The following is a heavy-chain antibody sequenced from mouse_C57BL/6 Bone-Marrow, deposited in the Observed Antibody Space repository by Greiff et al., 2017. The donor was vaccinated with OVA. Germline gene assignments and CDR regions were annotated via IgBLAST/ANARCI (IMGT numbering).Heavy chain of an antibody. J-gene: IGHJ3*01. Sequence: QVQLQQSGAELARPGASVKLSCKASGYTFTSYGISWVKQRTGQGLEWIGEIYPRSGNTYYNEKFKGKATLTADKSSSTAYMELRSLTSEVSAVYFCARQPLDSSGYGFAYWGQGTLVTVSA. CDR2: IYPRSGNT. V-gene: IGHV1-81*01. D-gene: IGHD3-2*02. CDR3: ARQPLDSSGYGFAY. CDR1: GYTFTSYG.